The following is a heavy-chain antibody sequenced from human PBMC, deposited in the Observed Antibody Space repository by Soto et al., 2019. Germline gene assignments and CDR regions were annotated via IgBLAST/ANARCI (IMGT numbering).Heavy chain of an antibody. Sequence: EVQLVESGGGVVQPGGSLRLSCAASGFTFPDYWMSWVRQAPGKGLEWVANIKQDEGEKFYVDSVKGRFIISRDNARNLLYLQMNSLRLDDTALYYCARVGITVSSDYYYAMDVWGQGNTVTVSS. CDR2: IKQDEGEK. CDR1: GFTFPDYW. J-gene: IGHJ6*02. D-gene: IGHD3-10*01. V-gene: IGHV3-7*03. CDR3: ARVGITVSSDYYYAMDV.